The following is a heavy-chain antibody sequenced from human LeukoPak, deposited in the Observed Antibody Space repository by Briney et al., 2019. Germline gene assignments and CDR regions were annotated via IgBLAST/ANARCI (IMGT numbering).Heavy chain of an antibody. V-gene: IGHV3-23*01. D-gene: IGHD1-26*01. J-gene: IGHJ4*02. Sequence: GGSLRLSCAASGFTLNNYAMSWVRQAPGKGLEWVSIINNSGGSTYYADSVKGRFTISRDLSKNTLYLQMNSLRAEDTALYYCARKHSGTNPFDYWGQGTLVTVSS. CDR2: INNSGGST. CDR3: ARKHSGTNPFDY. CDR1: GFTLNNYA.